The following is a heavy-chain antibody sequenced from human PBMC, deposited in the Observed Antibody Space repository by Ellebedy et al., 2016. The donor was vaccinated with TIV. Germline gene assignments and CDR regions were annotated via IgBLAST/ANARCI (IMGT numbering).Heavy chain of an antibody. D-gene: IGHD2-8*01. CDR3: ARRTNGGHFDY. CDR2: IYPADSNT. J-gene: IGHJ4*02. Sequence: PGGSLRLSCKRFRDSFPTYWIGWVSQMPGKVLEWMGVIYPADSNTRYSPSFQGQVTFSADKSISTAYLRWSSLKASDTAMYDCARRTNGGHFDYWGQGTLVTVSS. CDR1: RDSFPTYW. V-gene: IGHV5-51*01.